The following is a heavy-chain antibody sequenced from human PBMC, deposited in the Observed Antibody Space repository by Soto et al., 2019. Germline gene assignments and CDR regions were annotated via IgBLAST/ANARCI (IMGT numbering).Heavy chain of an antibody. CDR3: ARALGTGSHYPPYWFDP. J-gene: IGHJ5*02. Sequence: HPGGSLRLSCAASGFTFSSYAMNWVRQAPGKGLEWVSAISGSAATTHSAVSVKGRFTISRDNARNSLFLQMNSLRAEDTALYHCARALGTGSHYPPYWFDPWGHGTLVTVSS. V-gene: IGHV3-23*01. CDR1: GFTFSSYA. D-gene: IGHD3-10*01. CDR2: ISGSAATT.